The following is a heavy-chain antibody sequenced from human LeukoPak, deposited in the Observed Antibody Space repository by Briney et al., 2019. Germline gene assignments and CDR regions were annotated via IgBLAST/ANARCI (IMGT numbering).Heavy chain of an antibody. Sequence: PGRSLRLSCAASGFTFSNYAMHWVRQAPGKGLEWVAVVSYDGSNKYYADSVKGRFTISRDNSKNTLYLQMNSLRAEDAAIYYCATYYYYSSAFKDWGHGTLVTVSS. CDR2: VSYDGSNK. D-gene: IGHD3-22*01. V-gene: IGHV3-30-3*01. CDR3: ATYYYYSSAFKD. J-gene: IGHJ4*01. CDR1: GFTFSNYA.